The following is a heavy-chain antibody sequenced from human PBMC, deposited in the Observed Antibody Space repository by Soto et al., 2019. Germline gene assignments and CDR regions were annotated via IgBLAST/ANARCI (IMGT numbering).Heavy chain of an antibody. J-gene: IGHJ6*02. CDR1: GFTFNTYG. V-gene: IGHV3-33*08. CDR2: KWYDGSNK. Sequence: QVQLVESGGGVVQPGGSLRLSCTTSGFTFNTYGIHWVRQAPGKELERVAIKWYDGSNKYYADSVKGRFSISSDNCSNTLYLQMNGLRPEDTALYYCARADCTGADCYSWPFNYGVDVWGQGTTVTGSS. D-gene: IGHD2-15*01. CDR3: ARADCTGADCYSWPFNYGVDV.